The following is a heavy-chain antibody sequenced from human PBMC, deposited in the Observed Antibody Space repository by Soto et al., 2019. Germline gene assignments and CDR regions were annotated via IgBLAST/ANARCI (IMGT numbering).Heavy chain of an antibody. J-gene: IGHJ3*02. CDR1: GFTVSDNY. CDR3: ARGWQSAFDI. Sequence: XGSLRLSCVASGFTVSDNYISWVRQAPGKGLAWVSVIYRGGATYYADSVTGRFTISRDSSQNTLHLQMNTLKTEDTAIYYCARGWQSAFDIWGQGTMVTVSS. D-gene: IGHD6-13*01. V-gene: IGHV3-53*01. CDR2: IYRGGAT.